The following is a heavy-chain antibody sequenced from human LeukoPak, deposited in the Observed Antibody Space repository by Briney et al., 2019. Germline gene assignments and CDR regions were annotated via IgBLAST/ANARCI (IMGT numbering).Heavy chain of an antibody. CDR1: GFNLRSRD. CDR3: ATTAYYPYYYFDH. V-gene: IGHV3-48*03. CDR2: ITATGSVV. J-gene: IGHJ4*02. Sequence: GGSLRLSCAASGFNLRSRDLNWVRQAPGKGLEWISYITATGSVVHYADSVKGRFSVLRDNTKNSLYLRIDSLRFEDTGLYYCATTAYYPYYYFDHWGRGDLVTVSS. D-gene: IGHD4/OR15-4a*01.